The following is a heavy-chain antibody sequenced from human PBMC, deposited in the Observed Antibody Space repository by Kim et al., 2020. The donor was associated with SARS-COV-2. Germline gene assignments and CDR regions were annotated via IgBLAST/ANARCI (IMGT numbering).Heavy chain of an antibody. CDR2: T. Sequence: TNYAQKLQGRVTMTTDTSASTAYMELRGLRSDDTAVYYCARWATGDPVFDYWGQGTLVTVSS. CDR3: ARWATGDPVFDY. V-gene: IGHV1-18*01. J-gene: IGHJ4*02. D-gene: IGHD7-27*01.